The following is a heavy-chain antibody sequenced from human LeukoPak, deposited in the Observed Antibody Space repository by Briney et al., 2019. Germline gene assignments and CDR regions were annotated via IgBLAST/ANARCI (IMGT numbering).Heavy chain of an antibody. Sequence: GGSLRLSCAASGFTFSGYGMHWFRQAAGKGLEWVAFIRYDGSNKYYADSVKGRFTISRDNSKNTLYLQMNSLRPEDTAVYYCARRPEDCSGNSCYTAPDYWGQGTLVTVSS. CDR1: GFTFSGYG. J-gene: IGHJ4*02. CDR3: ARRPEDCSGNSCYTAPDY. V-gene: IGHV3-30*02. CDR2: IRYDGSNK. D-gene: IGHD2-15*01.